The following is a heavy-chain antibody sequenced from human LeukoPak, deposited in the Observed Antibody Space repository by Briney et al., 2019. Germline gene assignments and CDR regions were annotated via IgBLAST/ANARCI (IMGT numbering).Heavy chain of an antibody. Sequence: GGSLRLSCAASGFTFSSYAMHWVRQAPGKGLEWVAVISYDGSNKYYADSVKGRFTISRDNSKNTLYLQMNSLRAEDTAVYYCARDDFWSGPMGYWGQGTPVTVSS. CDR2: ISYDGSNK. J-gene: IGHJ4*02. D-gene: IGHD3-3*01. CDR1: GFTFSSYA. V-gene: IGHV3-30-3*01. CDR3: ARDDFWSGPMGY.